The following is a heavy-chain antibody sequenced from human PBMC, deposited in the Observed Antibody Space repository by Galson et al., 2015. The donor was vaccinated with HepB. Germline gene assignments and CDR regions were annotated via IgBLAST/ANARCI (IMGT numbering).Heavy chain of an antibody. V-gene: IGHV5-51*01. CDR1: GYSFTSYW. CDR3: ARLRRQQLAHRGLDY. Sequence: QSGAEVKKPGESLRISCKGSGYSFTSYWISWVRQMPGKGLEWMGIIYPGDSDTRYSPSFQGQVTISADKSISTAYLQWSSLKASDTAMYYCARLRRQQLAHRGLDYWGQGTLVTVSS. J-gene: IGHJ4*02. D-gene: IGHD6-13*01. CDR2: IYPGDSDT.